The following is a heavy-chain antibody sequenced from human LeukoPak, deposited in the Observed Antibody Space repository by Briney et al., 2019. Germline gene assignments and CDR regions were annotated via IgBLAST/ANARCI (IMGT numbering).Heavy chain of an antibody. Sequence: GGSLRLSCAASGFTFSSYAMSWVRQAPGKGLEWVGFIQAKAYGGATKYAASVNGRFSISRDDSQSIANLQMNDLKTEDTAVYYCTRAPHPRCSSSGCYLDYWGQGTLVTVSS. CDR2: IQAKAYGGAT. J-gene: IGHJ4*02. D-gene: IGHD2-2*01. V-gene: IGHV3-49*04. CDR1: GFTFSSYA. CDR3: TRAPHPRCSSSGCYLDY.